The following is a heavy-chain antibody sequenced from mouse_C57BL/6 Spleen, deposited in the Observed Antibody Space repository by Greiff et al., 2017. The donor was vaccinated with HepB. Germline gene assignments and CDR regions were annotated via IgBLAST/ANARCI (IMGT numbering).Heavy chain of an antibody. Sequence: VQLQQSGAELVKPGASVKISCKASGYAFSSYWMNWVKQRPGKGLEWIGQIYPGDGDTNYNGKFKGKATLTADKSSSTAYMQLSSLTSEDSAVYFCAGSEYYGSSYWYFDVWGTGTTVTVSS. CDR1: GYAFSSYW. V-gene: IGHV1-80*01. D-gene: IGHD1-1*01. J-gene: IGHJ1*03. CDR3: AGSEYYGSSYWYFDV. CDR2: IYPGDGDT.